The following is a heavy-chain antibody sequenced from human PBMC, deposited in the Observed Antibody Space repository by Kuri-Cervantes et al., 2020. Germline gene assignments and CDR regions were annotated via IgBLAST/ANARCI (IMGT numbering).Heavy chain of an antibody. V-gene: IGHV3-7*01. CDR1: GFTFSSYA. D-gene: IGHD3-22*01. CDR2: IKQDGSEK. Sequence: GGSLRLSCVASGFTFSSYAMHWVRQAPGKGLEWVANIKQDGSEKYYVDSVKGRFTISRDNAKNSLYLQMNSLRAEDTAVYYCARDLPDYYDSSGYLDYWGQGTLVTVSS. J-gene: IGHJ4*02. CDR3: ARDLPDYYDSSGYLDY.